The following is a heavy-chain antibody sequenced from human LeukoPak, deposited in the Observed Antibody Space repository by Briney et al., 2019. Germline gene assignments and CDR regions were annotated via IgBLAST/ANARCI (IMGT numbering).Heavy chain of an antibody. D-gene: IGHD6-19*01. J-gene: IGHJ4*02. Sequence: SETLSLTCTVSGGSISSYYWSWIRQPPGKGLEWIGEINHSGSTNYNPSLKSRVTISVDTSKNQFSLKLSSVTAADTAVYYCARAPIAVAGNGGGIFDYWGQGTLVTVSS. CDR2: INHSGST. CDR3: ARAPIAVAGNGGGIFDY. V-gene: IGHV4-34*01. CDR1: GGSISSYY.